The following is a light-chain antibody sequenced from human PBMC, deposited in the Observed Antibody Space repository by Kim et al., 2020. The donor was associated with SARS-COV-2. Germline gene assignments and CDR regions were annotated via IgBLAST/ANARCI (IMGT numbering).Light chain of an antibody. J-gene: IGKJ1*01. Sequence: PGERATLSGRASQSIDSDYLVWYQQKAGQAPRLLIIAASRRATDIPDRFSGGGSGTDFTLTISRLEPEDFAVYYCHQYGSILPWTFGQGTKVDIK. CDR2: AAS. CDR1: QSIDSDY. CDR3: HQYGSILPWT. V-gene: IGKV3-20*01.